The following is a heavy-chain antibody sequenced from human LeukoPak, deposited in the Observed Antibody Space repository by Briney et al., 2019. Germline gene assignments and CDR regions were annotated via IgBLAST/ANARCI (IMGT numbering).Heavy chain of an antibody. D-gene: IGHD2-2*01. V-gene: IGHV4-59*05. J-gene: IGHJ4*02. Sequence: GSLRLSCAASGFTFSNYEVNWVRQAPGKGLEWIGSIYYSGSTYYNPSLKSRVTISVDTSKNQFSLKLSSVTAADTAVYYCARDCSSTSCYDYWGQGTLVTVSS. CDR1: GFTFSNYE. CDR2: IYYSGST. CDR3: ARDCSSTSCYDY.